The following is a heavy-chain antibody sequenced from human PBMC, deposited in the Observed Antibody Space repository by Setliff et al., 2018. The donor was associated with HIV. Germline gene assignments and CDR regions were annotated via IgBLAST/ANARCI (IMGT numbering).Heavy chain of an antibody. Sequence: GASVKVSCKTSGYTFTSCFMHWVRQAPGQGLEWMGWISAYNGNTNYAQKLQGRVTMTTDTSTSTAYMELRSLRSDDTAVYYCARDLAYMVRGRKFDPWGQGTLVTVSS. V-gene: IGHV1-18*04. CDR1: GYTFTSCF. CDR3: ARDLAYMVRGRKFDP. J-gene: IGHJ5*02. D-gene: IGHD3-10*01. CDR2: ISAYNGNT.